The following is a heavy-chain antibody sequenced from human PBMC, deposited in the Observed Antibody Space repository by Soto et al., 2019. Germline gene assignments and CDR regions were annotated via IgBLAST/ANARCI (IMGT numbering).Heavy chain of an antibody. CDR2: IKADGGEK. V-gene: IGHV3-7*02. J-gene: IGHJ4*02. Sequence: EVQLVESGGGLVQPGGSLRLSCVGSGFTFSDFCMTWVRQGPGKGLEWVANIKADGGEKQYVDSVKGRFTISRDNADNSLSLQMNSLRVEDTGIYYCARGRAVAVWGQGTLVIVSS. CDR3: ARGRAVAV. CDR1: GFTFSDFC. D-gene: IGHD6-19*01.